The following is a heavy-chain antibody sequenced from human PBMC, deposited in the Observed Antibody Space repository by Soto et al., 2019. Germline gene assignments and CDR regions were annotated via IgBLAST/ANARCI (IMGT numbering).Heavy chain of an antibody. V-gene: IGHV3-23*01. J-gene: IGHJ4*02. Sequence: PGGSLRLSCAASGFTFSSYAMSFFRQAPGKGLEWVSAISGSGGSTYYADSVKGRFTISRDNSKNTLYLQMNSLRAEDTAVYYCAKAGYSYFDYWGQGTLVTVSS. CDR1: GFTFSSYA. D-gene: IGHD5-18*01. CDR2: ISGSGGST. CDR3: AKAGYSYFDY.